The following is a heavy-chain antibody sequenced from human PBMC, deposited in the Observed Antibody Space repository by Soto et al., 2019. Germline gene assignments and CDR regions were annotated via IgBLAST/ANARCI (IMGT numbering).Heavy chain of an antibody. D-gene: IGHD6-6*01. CDR2: ISSSSSYI. Sequence: EVQLVESGGGLVKPGGSLRLSCAASGFTFSSYSMNWVRQAPGKGLEWVSSISSSSSYIYYADSVKGRFTISRDNAKNSRYLEMNSLRAEDTAVYYCARDDSSYGFDYWGQGTLVTVSS. J-gene: IGHJ4*02. CDR3: ARDDSSYGFDY. CDR1: GFTFSSYS. V-gene: IGHV3-21*01.